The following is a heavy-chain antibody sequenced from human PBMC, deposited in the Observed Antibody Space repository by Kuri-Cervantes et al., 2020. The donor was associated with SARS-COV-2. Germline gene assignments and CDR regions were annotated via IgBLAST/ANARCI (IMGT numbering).Heavy chain of an antibody. J-gene: IGHJ5*02. CDR2: IYYSGST. CDR3: AREPNANHNNWFDP. D-gene: IGHD4/OR15-4a*01. V-gene: IGHV4-59*11. Sequence: GSLRLSCTVSGGSISSHYWSWIRQPPGKVLEWIGYIYYSGSTNYNPSLKSRVTISVDTSKNQFSLKLSSVTAADTAVYYCAREPNANHNNWFDPWGQGTLVTVSS. CDR1: GGSISSHY.